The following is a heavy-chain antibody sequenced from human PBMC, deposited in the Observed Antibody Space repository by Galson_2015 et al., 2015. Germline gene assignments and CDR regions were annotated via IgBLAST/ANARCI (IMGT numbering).Heavy chain of an antibody. V-gene: IGHV3-23*01. CDR1: GVTFSIYA. J-gene: IGHJ4*02. Sequence: SMRLRCAASGVTFSIYAMSWVRQAPGKGLEWVSTLGNDIYYADSVKGRFTISRDNSKNTLYLQMNSLRAEDTAIYYCAKDYVAGNVNYDPFDSWGQGTLVTVSS. CDR2: LGNDI. CDR3: AKDYVAGNVNYDPFDS. D-gene: IGHD1-7*01.